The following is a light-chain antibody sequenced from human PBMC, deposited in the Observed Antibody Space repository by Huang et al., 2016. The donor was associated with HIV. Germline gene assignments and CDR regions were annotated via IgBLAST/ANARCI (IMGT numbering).Light chain of an antibody. V-gene: IGKV3-20*01. J-gene: IGKJ1*01. CDR2: GAS. CDR3: HQFGSALPWT. Sequence: ESVLPQSPGTLSLSPGEGATLSCRARQSVNSNFLAWYQQRPGQAPRLLMFGASRRATGIPDRFTGSGSGTEFTLTISRLEPEDSAVYYCHQFGSALPWTFGQGTKVEIK. CDR1: QSVNSNF.